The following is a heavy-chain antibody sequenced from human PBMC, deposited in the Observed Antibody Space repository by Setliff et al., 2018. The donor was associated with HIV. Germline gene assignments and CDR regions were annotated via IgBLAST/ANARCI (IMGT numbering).Heavy chain of an antibody. Sequence: GGSLRLSCVASGFSFNSYAMTWVRQAPGKGLEWVAAISGSGGVSHFAASVKGRFTMSRDNSKNTVFLHMNSLTGEDTAIYYCASARIPTGGTSTSFDYWGQGTLVTVSS. CDR2: ISGSGGVS. CDR3: ASARIPTGGTSTSFDY. D-gene: IGHD1-1*01. J-gene: IGHJ4*02. CDR1: GFSFNSYA. V-gene: IGHV3-23*01.